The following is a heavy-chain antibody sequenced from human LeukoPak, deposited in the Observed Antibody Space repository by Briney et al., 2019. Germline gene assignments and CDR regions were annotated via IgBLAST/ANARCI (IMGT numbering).Heavy chain of an antibody. V-gene: IGHV3-33*01. CDR2: IWYDGSNK. Sequence: PGGSLGLSCAASGFTFSSYGMHWVRQAPGKGLEWVAVIWYDGSNKYYADSVKGRFTISRDNSKNTLYLQMNSLRAEDTAVYYCAREGYCSSTSCSWFDYWGQGTLVTVSS. J-gene: IGHJ4*02. D-gene: IGHD2-2*01. CDR3: AREGYCSSTSCSWFDY. CDR1: GFTFSSYG.